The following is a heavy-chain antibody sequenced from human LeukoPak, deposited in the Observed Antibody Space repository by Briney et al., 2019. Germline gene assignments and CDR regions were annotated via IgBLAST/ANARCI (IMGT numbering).Heavy chain of an antibody. CDR3: AKGAADRITIFGVARNAFDI. J-gene: IGHJ3*02. Sequence: GGSLRLSCAASGFTFSSYSMHWVRQAPGKGLVWVSRIKTDGTTTTYADSVKGRFTISRDNAKNTLYLQMNSLRAEDTAVYYCAKGAADRITIFGVARNAFDIWGQGTMVTVSS. CDR2: IKTDGTTT. V-gene: IGHV3-74*03. D-gene: IGHD3-3*01. CDR1: GFTFSSYS.